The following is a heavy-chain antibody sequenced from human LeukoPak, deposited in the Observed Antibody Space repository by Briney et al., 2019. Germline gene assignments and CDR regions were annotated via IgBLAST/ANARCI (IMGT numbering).Heavy chain of an antibody. Sequence: GASVNVSFKTCGFDFVTSAIQWVGQARGQRLEWIGEVFVGLGNTKYGEKFQERAIISRDMATSTPYVELTSRRAGDTAVYYCATEGGLVLGENWFDPWGQGTLVTVSS. CDR1: GFDFVTSA. CDR2: VFVGLGNT. J-gene: IGHJ5*02. D-gene: IGHD3/OR15-3a*01. CDR3: ATEGGLVLGENWFDP. V-gene: IGHV1-58*02.